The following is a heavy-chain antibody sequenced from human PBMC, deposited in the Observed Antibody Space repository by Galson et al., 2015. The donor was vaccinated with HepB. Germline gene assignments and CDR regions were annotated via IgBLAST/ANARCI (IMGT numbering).Heavy chain of an antibody. Sequence: ETLSLTCTVSGGSISSYYWSWIRQPPGKGLEWIGYIYYTGSTNYNPSLKSRLTISVDTSKNQFSLKLSSVTAADTAVYFCVRSGFPTSYYYYGMDVWGQGTTVIVSS. D-gene: IGHD2/OR15-2a*01. J-gene: IGHJ6*02. CDR3: VRSGFPTSYYYYGMDV. CDR1: GGSISSYY. V-gene: IGHV4-59*08. CDR2: IYYTGST.